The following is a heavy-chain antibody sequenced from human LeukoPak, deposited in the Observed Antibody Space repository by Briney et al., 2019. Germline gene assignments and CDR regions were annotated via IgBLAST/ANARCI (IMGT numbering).Heavy chain of an antibody. CDR2: ISSSGSTI. D-gene: IGHD3-10*01. CDR1: GFTFSDYY. CDR3: ARRPSITMVRGRQSRFDY. Sequence: PGGSLRLSCAASGFTFSDYYMSWIRQAPGKGLEWVSYISSSGSTIYYADSVKGRFTISRDNAKNSLYLQMNSLRAEDTAVYYCARRPSITMVRGRQSRFDYWGQGTLVTVSS. V-gene: IGHV3-11*01. J-gene: IGHJ4*02.